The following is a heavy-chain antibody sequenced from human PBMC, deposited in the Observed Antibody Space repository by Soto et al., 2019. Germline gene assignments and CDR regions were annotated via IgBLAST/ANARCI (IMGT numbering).Heavy chain of an antibody. D-gene: IGHD6-19*01. Sequence: QVQLVQSGTEVKKPGSSVKVSCKASGGPFSSYLISWVRQAPGQGLEWMGGIIPMFGTANYAQKFQGRVSITADESTSTAYMELSSLISDDTAVYYCARQMVSSGWHYGNWFDPWGQGTPVTVSS. J-gene: IGHJ5*02. CDR2: IIPMFGTA. CDR1: GGPFSSYL. V-gene: IGHV1-69*01. CDR3: ARQMVSSGWHYGNWFDP.